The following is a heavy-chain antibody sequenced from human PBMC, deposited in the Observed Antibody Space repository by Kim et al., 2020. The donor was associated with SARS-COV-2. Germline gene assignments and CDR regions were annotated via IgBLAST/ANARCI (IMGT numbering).Heavy chain of an antibody. Sequence: ADSVKGRFTISRDNSKNTLYLQMNSLRAEDTAVYYCAKDIGIAAGGWFDPWGQGTLVTVSS. V-gene: IGHV3-23*01. D-gene: IGHD6-13*01. CDR3: AKDIGIAAGGWFDP. J-gene: IGHJ5*02.